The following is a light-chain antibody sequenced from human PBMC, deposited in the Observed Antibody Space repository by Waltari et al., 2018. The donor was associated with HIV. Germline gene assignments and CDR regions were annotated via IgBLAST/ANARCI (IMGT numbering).Light chain of an antibody. CDR1: QSVSDY. CDR3: QQRSNWRRSGLT. J-gene: IGKJ4*01. V-gene: IGKV3-11*01. Sequence: VFTQSPATLSLSPGERATLSCRASQSVSDYLAWYQQKPGQAPRLLIYEASNRATGIPARFSGSGSGTDFTLTISSLEPEDFAVYYCQQRSNWRRSGLTFGGGTKVEIK. CDR2: EAS.